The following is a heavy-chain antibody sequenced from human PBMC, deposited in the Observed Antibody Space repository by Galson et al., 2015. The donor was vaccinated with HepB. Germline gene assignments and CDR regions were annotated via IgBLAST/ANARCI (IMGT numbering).Heavy chain of an antibody. D-gene: IGHD3-9*01. V-gene: IGHV3-74*01. CDR3: AREYYDILTGGGMDV. J-gene: IGHJ6*02. CDR1: GFTFSSYW. Sequence: SLRLSCAASGFTFSSYWMHWVRQAPGKGLVWVSRINSDGSSTSYADSVKGRFTISRDNAKNTLYLQMNSLRAEDTAVYYCAREYYDILTGGGMDVWGQGTTVTVSS. CDR2: INSDGSST.